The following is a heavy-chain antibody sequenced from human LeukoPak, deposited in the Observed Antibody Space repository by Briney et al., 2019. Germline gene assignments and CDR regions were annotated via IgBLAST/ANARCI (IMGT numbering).Heavy chain of an antibody. Sequence: ASVKVSCKASGYTFTGYNIHWVRQAPGQGLEWMGWISAYNGNTNYAQKLQGRVTMTTDTSTSTAYMELRSLRSDDTAVYYCARDNDYVWGSYRYPPFDYWGQGTLVTVSS. D-gene: IGHD3-16*02. V-gene: IGHV1-18*04. CDR3: ARDNDYVWGSYRYPPFDY. CDR1: GYTFTGYN. J-gene: IGHJ4*02. CDR2: ISAYNGNT.